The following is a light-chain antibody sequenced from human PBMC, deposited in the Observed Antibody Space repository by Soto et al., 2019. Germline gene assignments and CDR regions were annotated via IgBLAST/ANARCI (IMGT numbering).Light chain of an antibody. CDR2: AAS. V-gene: IGKV1-39*01. CDR1: QTVNNY. CDR3: QQSYTSLQT. Sequence: DIQLTQSPSSLSASVGDTVTITCRAGQTVNNYLNWYQHKPGEVPKLLIYAASSLQSGVPSRFSATASGTDFTLTIINLHPDDFGTYYCQQSYTSLQTFGQGTKLEIK. J-gene: IGKJ2*01.